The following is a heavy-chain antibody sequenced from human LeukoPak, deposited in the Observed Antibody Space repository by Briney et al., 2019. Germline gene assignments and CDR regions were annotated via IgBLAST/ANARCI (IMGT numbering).Heavy chain of an antibody. V-gene: IGHV1-2*06. Sequence: ASVKVSCKASGYTFTGYYMHWVRQAPGQGLEWMGRINPNSSGTNYAQKFQGRVTMTRDTSISTAYIELSKLRSDDTAVYYCARDMSGRTAYFQHWGQGTLVTVSS. CDR1: GYTFTGYY. CDR3: ARDMSGRTAYFQH. CDR2: INPNSSGT. D-gene: IGHD1-26*01. J-gene: IGHJ1*01.